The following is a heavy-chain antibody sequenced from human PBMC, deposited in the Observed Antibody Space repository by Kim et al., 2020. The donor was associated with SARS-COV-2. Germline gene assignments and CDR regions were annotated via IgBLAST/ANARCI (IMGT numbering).Heavy chain of an antibody. Sequence: GGSLRLSCAASGFTFSNAWMSWVRQAPGKGLEWVGRIKSNTDGGTTDYAAPVKGRFTISRDDSKNTLYLQMNSLKTEDTAVYYCTINHRSPQDYFDYWGQGTLVTVSS. J-gene: IGHJ4*02. CDR1: GFTFSNAW. V-gene: IGHV3-15*01. CDR3: TINHRSPQDYFDY. CDR2: IKSNTDGGTT.